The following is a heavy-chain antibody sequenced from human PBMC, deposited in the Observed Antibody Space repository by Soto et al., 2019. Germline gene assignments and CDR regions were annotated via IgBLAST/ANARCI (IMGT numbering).Heavy chain of an antibody. CDR2: IYHSGSP. D-gene: IGHD3-16*01. V-gene: IGHV4-4*02. CDR3: ARKPDVAAAKVGGGYVFDV. J-gene: IGHJ3*01. CDR1: SGSIFTTNW. Sequence: QVQLQESGPGLVKPSGTLSLTCAASSGSIFTTNWWSWVRQSPGRGLQWIGDIYHSGSPKYNPSLKIRFSISRDKSTDRFWVDRSSVTAADTAVYYCARKPDVAAAKVGGGYVFDVWGQGTMVTVSS.